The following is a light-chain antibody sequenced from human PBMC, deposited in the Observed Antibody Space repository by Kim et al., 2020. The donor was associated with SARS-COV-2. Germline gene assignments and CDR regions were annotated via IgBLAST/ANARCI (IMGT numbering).Light chain of an antibody. V-gene: IGKV1-12*01. CDR3: QQANSFPPWT. CDR1: QDINTW. CDR2: GAS. Sequence: IQLTKSPSSVSASVGDRVTITCRASQDINTWLGWYQQKPGKAPKLLIYGASNLQSGVPSRFSGSGSGTDFTLTISRLQPDDCATYYCQQANSFPPWTFGQGTKLEI. J-gene: IGKJ1*01.